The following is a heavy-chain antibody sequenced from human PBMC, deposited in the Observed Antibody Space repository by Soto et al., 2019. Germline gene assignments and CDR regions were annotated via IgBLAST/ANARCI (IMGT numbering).Heavy chain of an antibody. CDR3: ATDNAW. D-gene: IGHD2-8*01. J-gene: IGHJ4*02. CDR1: GSAQRGFC. CDR2: FDPEDGET. Sequence: SWKFSGSAQRGFCMHWVRQAPGKGLEWMGGFDPEDGETIYAQKFQGRVTMTEDTSTDTAYMELSSLRSEDTAVYYCATDNAWWGQGTMVTVS. V-gene: IGHV1-24*01.